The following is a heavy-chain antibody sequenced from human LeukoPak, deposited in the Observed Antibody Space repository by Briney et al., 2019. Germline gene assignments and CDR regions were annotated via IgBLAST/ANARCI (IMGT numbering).Heavy chain of an antibody. Sequence: GGSLRLSCAASGFTFSSYWMHWVRQAPGKGLLWVSRINSDGSSTSYADSVKGRFTISRDNAKNTLYLQMNSLRAEDTAVYYCARSRGSGSYNWFDPWGQGTLVTVSS. V-gene: IGHV3-74*01. D-gene: IGHD3-10*01. J-gene: IGHJ5*02. CDR2: INSDGSST. CDR3: ARSRGSGSYNWFDP. CDR1: GFTFSSYW.